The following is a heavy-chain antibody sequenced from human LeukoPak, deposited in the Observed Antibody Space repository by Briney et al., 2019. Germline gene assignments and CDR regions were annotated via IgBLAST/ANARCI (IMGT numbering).Heavy chain of an antibody. CDR3: AKRYSSGWFYFDF. CDR2: IGASGGTI. V-gene: IGHV3-23*01. D-gene: IGHD6-19*01. Sequence: GGSLRLSCAASGFTFSSYWMSWVRQAPGKGLEWVSTIGASGGTIYYADSVKGRFTISRDNSKNTLYLQMNSLRAEDTAVYYCAKRYSSGWFYFDFGGQGTLVTVSS. CDR1: GFTFSSYW. J-gene: IGHJ4*02.